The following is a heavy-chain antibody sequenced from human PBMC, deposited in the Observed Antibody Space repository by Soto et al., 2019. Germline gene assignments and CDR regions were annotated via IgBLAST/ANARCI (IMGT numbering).Heavy chain of an antibody. Sequence: EVQLVESGGGLVQPGGSLRLSCAASGFTFSSYEMNWVRQAPGKGLEWVSYISSSGSTIYYADSVKGRFTISRDNAKNSLYLQMNSLRAEDTAVYYCARDQSRDGYQIDAFDIWGQGTMVTVSS. CDR1: GFTFSSYE. D-gene: IGHD5-12*01. V-gene: IGHV3-48*03. CDR3: ARDQSRDGYQIDAFDI. J-gene: IGHJ3*02. CDR2: ISSSGSTI.